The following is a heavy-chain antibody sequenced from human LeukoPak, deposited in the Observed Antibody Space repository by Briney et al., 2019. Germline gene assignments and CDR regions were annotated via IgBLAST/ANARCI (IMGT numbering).Heavy chain of an antibody. CDR1: GRSISSYY. CDR2: AYYSGST. J-gene: IGHJ4*02. Sequence: PSETLSLTCTVCGRSISSYYWSWMRQPPGKGLEWIGYAYYSGSTNYNPSLKSRVTISVDTSKNQFSLKLSSVTAADTAVYYCAGAPLEEGFDWLSLYGFDYWGQGTLVTVSS. D-gene: IGHD3-9*01. V-gene: IGHV4-59*01. CDR3: AGAPLEEGFDWLSLYGFDY.